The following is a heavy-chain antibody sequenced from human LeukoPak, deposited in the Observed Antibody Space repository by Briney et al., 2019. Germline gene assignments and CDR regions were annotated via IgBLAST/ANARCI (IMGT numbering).Heavy chain of an antibody. CDR3: AVKWLPFDY. J-gene: IGHJ4*02. CDR1: GFTVSSNY. V-gene: IGHV3-23*01. D-gene: IGHD5-12*01. CDR2: ISGSGGST. Sequence: GGSLRLSCAASGFTVSSNYMSWVRQAPGKGLEWVSAISGSGGSTYYADSVKGRFTISRDNSKNTLYLQMNSLRAEDTAVYYCAVKWLPFDYWGQGTLVTVSS.